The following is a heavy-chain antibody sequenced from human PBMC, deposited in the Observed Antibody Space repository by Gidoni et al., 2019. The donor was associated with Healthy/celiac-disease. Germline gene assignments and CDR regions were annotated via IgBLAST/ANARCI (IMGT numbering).Heavy chain of an antibody. D-gene: IGHD3-22*01. Sequence: QITLKESGPTLVKPTQTLTLTCTFSGFSLSTSGVGVGWIRQPPGKALEWLALIYWDDDKRYSSSLKGRLTITKDTSKNQVVLTVTNMDPVDTATYYCAHTRYCYDTPGMYGGPFFDYWGQGTLVTVSS. J-gene: IGHJ4*02. CDR2: IYWDDDK. V-gene: IGHV2-5*02. CDR1: GFSLSTSGVG. CDR3: AHTRYCYDTPGMYGGPFFDY.